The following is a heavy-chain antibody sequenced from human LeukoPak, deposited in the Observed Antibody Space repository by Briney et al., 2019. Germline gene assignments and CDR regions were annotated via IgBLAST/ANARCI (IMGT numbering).Heavy chain of an antibody. Sequence: ASVKVSCKASGYTFTSYAITWVRQAPGQGLEWMGGILPIFRTTNYAQKFQGRVTITTDESTSTAYMELSGLRSEDTAVYYCARPFCSSPYCVPIWGQGTLVTVSS. D-gene: IGHD2-2*01. CDR3: ARPFCSSPYCVPI. V-gene: IGHV1-69*05. J-gene: IGHJ4*02. CDR2: ILPIFRTT. CDR1: GYTFTSYA.